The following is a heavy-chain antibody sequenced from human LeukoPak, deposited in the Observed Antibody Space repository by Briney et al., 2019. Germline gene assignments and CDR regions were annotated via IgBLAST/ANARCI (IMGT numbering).Heavy chain of an antibody. CDR3: ARDNSGYDWAYFDY. D-gene: IGHD5-12*01. J-gene: IGHJ4*02. CDR1: GFTFSSYG. CDR2: IRYDGSNK. V-gene: IGHV3-30*02. Sequence: GGSLRLSCAASGFTFSSYGMHWVRQAPGKGLEWVAFIRYDGSNKYYADSVKGRFTISRDNAKNSLYLQMNSLRAEDTAVYYCARDNSGYDWAYFDYWGQGTLVTVSS.